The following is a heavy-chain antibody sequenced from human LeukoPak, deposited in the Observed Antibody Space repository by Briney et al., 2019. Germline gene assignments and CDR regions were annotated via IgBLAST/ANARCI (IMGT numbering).Heavy chain of an antibody. CDR3: ATYFPGNPFAF. D-gene: IGHD3-10*01. J-gene: IGHJ3*01. Sequence: GGSLRLSCAASGFAFSTYRMTWVRQAPGEGLDWVASINQDGSEIHYVDSVKGRFTISRDSATNSLYLQMNSLRAEDTAVYYCATYFPGNPFAFWGQGTMVTVSP. CDR1: GFAFSTYR. V-gene: IGHV3-7*01. CDR2: INQDGSEI.